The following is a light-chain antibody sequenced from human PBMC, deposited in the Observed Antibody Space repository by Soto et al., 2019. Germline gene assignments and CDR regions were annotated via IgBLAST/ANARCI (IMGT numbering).Light chain of an antibody. V-gene: IGKV3-11*01. CDR1: QSVNNY. CDR3: QHRNNRPFS. Sequence: EIVFTQSPATLSLSPGERATLSCRASQSVNNYLAWYQQRPGQAPRLLIYDASNRATGIPARFSGSGPGTDFTLTISSLEPEDFAVYYCQHRNNRPFSFGPGTKVDIK. CDR2: DAS. J-gene: IGKJ3*01.